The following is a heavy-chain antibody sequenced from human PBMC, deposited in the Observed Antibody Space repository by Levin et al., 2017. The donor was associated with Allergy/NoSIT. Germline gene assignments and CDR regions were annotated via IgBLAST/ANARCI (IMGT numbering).Heavy chain of an antibody. V-gene: IGHV3-11*01. CDR1: GFTFSDYY. D-gene: IGHD6-13*01. CDR3: ARGGSSWSTNRFPFDY. CDR2: IGGSGSTM. Sequence: GGSLRLSCAASGFTFSDYYMTWIRQAPAKGLEWLSYIGGSGSTMYYADSVKGRFTISRDNAKNSLYLQMNSLRVEDTAVYYCARGGSSWSTNRFPFDYWGQGALVAVSS. J-gene: IGHJ4*02.